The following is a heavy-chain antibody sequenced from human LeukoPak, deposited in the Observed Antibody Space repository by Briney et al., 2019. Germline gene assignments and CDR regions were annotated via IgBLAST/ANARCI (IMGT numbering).Heavy chain of an antibody. V-gene: IGHV3-7*01. CDR3: ARTKYSSSVPNDY. CDR2: INQDGSEK. D-gene: IGHD6-6*01. CDR1: GFTFVSHW. J-gene: IGHJ4*02. Sequence: GGSLRLSCVASGFTFVSHWMTWVRQAPGKGLEWVANINQDGSEKYYVDSVKGRFTISRDNSKNTLYLQMNSLRAEDTAVYYCARTKYSSSVPNDYWGQGTLVTVSS.